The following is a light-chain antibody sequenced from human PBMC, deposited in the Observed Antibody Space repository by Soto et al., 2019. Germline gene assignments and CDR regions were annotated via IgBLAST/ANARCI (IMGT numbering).Light chain of an antibody. J-gene: IGKJ4*01. Sequence: DIQMTQSPSTLSGSVGDRVTITCRASQTISSWLAWYQQKPGKAPKLLIYKASTLKSGVPARFSGSGSGTEFTLTISSLQSEDFAVYYCQQLSNWPLTFGGGTKVDI. CDR1: QTISSW. CDR2: KAS. V-gene: IGKV1-5*03. CDR3: QQLSNWPLT.